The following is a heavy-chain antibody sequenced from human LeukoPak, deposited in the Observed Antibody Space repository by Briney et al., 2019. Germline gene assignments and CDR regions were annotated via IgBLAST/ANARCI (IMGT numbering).Heavy chain of an antibody. CDR2: ISSSSSYI. J-gene: IGHJ4*02. D-gene: IGHD6-13*01. Sequence: GGSLRLSCAASGFTFNSYSMNWVRQAPGKGLEWVSSISSSSSYIYYADSVKGRFTISRDNAKNSLYLQMNSLRAEDTAVYYCASESDSSTWAPYFDYWGQGTLVTVSS. V-gene: IGHV3-21*01. CDR1: GFTFNSYS. CDR3: ASESDSSTWAPYFDY.